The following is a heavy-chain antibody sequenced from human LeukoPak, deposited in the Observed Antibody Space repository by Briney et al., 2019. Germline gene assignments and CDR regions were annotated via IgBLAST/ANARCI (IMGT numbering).Heavy chain of an antibody. J-gene: IGHJ4*02. CDR1: PDTFTRYG. Sequence: ASVKVSCKASPDTFTRYGITWVRQAPGQGLEWMGWINTNTGNPTYAQGFTGRFVFSLDTSVSTAYLQISSLKAEDTAVYYCARGIDGYKLDYWGQGTLVTVSS. D-gene: IGHD5-24*01. CDR2: INTNTGNP. V-gene: IGHV7-4-1*02. CDR3: ARGIDGYKLDY.